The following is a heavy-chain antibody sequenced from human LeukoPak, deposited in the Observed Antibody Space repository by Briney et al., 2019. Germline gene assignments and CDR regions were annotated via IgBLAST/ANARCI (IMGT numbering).Heavy chain of an antibody. J-gene: IGHJ6*02. D-gene: IGHD1-14*01. CDR2: IIPIFGTA. CDR3: ARDGYNIPRAEYCMDV. V-gene: IGHV1-69*13. CDR1: GGTFSSYA. Sequence: ASVKVSCKASGGTFSSYAISWVRQAAGQGLEWMGGIIPIFGTANYAQKFQGRVTITADESTSTAYMELSSLRSEDTAVYYCARDGYNIPRAEYCMDVWGQGTTVTVSS.